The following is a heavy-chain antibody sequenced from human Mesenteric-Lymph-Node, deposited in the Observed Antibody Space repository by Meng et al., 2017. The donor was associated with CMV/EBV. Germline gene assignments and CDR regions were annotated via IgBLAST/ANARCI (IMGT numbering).Heavy chain of an antibody. CDR3: ARDSSSWYFDY. D-gene: IGHD6-13*01. J-gene: IGHJ4*02. CDR1: GFTFSSYA. Sequence: GESLKISCAASGFTFSSYAMHWVRQAPGKGLEWVAVISYDGSNKYYADSVKGRFTISRDNAKNTLYLQMNSLRAEDTAVYYCARDSSSWYFDYWGQGTLVTVSS. V-gene: IGHV3-30*04. CDR2: ISYDGSNK.